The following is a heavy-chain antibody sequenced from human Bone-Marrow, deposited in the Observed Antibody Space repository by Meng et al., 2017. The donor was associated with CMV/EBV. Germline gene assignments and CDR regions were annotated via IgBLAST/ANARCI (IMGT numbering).Heavy chain of an antibody. CDR2: IYYSGST. Sequence: GSLRLSCTVSGGSISSYYWSWIRQPPGKGLEWIGYIYYSGSTYYNPSLKSRVTISVDTSKNQFSLKLSSVTAADTAVYYCSTYHCSSTTCYIPWGQGTLVTVSS. V-gene: IGHV4-59*12. D-gene: IGHD2-2*01. CDR3: STYHCSSTTCYIP. CDR1: GGSISSYY. J-gene: IGHJ5*02.